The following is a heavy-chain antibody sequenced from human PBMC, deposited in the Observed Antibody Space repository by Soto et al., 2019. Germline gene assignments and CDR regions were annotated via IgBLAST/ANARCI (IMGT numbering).Heavy chain of an antibody. CDR1: GGTFSSYA. J-gene: IGHJ4*02. CDR3: ASIITDDSSGYYFDY. Sequence: GASVKVSCKASGGTFSSYAISWVRQAPGQGLEWMGGIIPIFGTANYAQKFQGRVTITADESTSTAYMELSSLRSEDTAVYYCASIITDDSSGYYFDYWGQGTLVTVSS. D-gene: IGHD3-22*01. CDR2: IIPIFGTA. V-gene: IGHV1-69*13.